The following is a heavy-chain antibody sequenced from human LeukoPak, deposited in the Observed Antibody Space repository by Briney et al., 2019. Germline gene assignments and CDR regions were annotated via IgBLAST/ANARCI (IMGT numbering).Heavy chain of an antibody. V-gene: IGHV3-30*18. CDR1: GFTFSSYG. CDR3: AKDRRDGYNYFDY. Sequence: PGRSLRLSCAASGFTFSSYGMHWVRQAPGKGLEWVAVISYDGSNKYYADSVKGRFTISRDNSKNTLYLQTNSLRAEDTAVYYCAKDRRDGYNYFDYWGQGTLVTVSS. J-gene: IGHJ4*02. CDR2: ISYDGSNK. D-gene: IGHD5-24*01.